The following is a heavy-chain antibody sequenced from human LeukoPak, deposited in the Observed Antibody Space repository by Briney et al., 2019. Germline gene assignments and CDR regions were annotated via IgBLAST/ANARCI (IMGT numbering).Heavy chain of an antibody. CDR2: ITGDGSST. CDR1: EFTFSNYW. J-gene: IGHJ4*02. CDR3: ARSNWPYYFDY. Sequence: PGGSLTLSCAASEFTFSNYWMHWVRQAPGKGLVWVSWITGDGSSTRYADSVKGRFTISRDNAKNTLYLQVNSLRAEDTAVYYCARSNWPYYFDYWGQGAMVTVSS. D-gene: IGHD1-1*01. V-gene: IGHV3-74*01.